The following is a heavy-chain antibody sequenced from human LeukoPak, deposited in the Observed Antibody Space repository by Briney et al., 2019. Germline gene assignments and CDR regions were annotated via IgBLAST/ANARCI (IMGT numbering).Heavy chain of an antibody. J-gene: IGHJ6*03. CDR1: GFTFSSYA. D-gene: IGHD3-9*01. V-gene: IGHV3-23*01. Sequence: GGSLRLSCAASGFTFSSYAMSWVRQAPGKGLEWVSAISGSGGSTYYADSVKGRFTISRDNSKNTLYLQMNSLRAEDTAVYYCAKYPAGYDILTGYYMDYYYYYMDVWGKGTTVTVSS. CDR2: ISGSGGST. CDR3: AKYPAGYDILTGYYMDYYYYYMDV.